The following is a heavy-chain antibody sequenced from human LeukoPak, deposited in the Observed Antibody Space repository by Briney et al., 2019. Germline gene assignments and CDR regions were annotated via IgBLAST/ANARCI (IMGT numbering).Heavy chain of an antibody. CDR3: ARDPNGDYIGAFDM. V-gene: IGHV3-23*01. D-gene: IGHD4-17*01. CDR2: IRGSGVNT. Sequence: GGSLRLSCTASGFSFSAYAMMWVRQALGKGPEWVSAIRGSGVNTYYADSVKGRLTISRDNSKYTLFLQMNSLRAEDTAVYYCARDPNGDYIGAFDMWGPGTMVTVSS. J-gene: IGHJ3*02. CDR1: GFSFSAYA.